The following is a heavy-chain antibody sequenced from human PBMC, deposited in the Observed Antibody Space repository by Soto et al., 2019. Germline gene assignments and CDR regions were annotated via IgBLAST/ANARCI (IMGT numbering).Heavy chain of an antibody. CDR1: GYTFTSYY. J-gene: IGHJ3*02. V-gene: IGHV1-46*01. CDR3: ARELWYYDILTGLEMIDAFDI. D-gene: IGHD3-9*01. CDR2: INPSGGST. Sequence: ASVRVSCKASGYTFTSYYMHWVRQAPGQGLEWMGIINPSGGSTSYAQKFQGRVTMTRDTSTSTVYMELSSLRSEDTAVYYCARELWYYDILTGLEMIDAFDIWGQGTMVTVSS.